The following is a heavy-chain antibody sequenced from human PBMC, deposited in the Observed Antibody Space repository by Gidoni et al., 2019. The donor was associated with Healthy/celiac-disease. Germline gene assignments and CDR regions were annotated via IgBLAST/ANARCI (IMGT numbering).Heavy chain of an antibody. J-gene: IGHJ4*02. Sequence: QVQLQESGPGLVKPSETLSLTCPVSGCSISSYYWSWIRQPPGKGLEWIGYIYYSGSTNYNPSLKSRVNISVDTSKNQFSLKLSSVTAADTAVYYCARGDIVVVPAATGYFDYWGQGTLVTVSS. D-gene: IGHD2-2*01. CDR3: ARGDIVVVPAATGYFDY. V-gene: IGHV4-59*08. CDR2: IYYSGST. CDR1: GCSISSYY.